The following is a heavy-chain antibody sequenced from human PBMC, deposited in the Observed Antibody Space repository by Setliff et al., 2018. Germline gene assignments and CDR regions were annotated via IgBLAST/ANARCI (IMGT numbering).Heavy chain of an antibody. Sequence: PSETLSLTCTVSGASINSGTYYWAWIRQPPGKGLEWIGRIHYSGTTYYNASLKSRVTMSVDTSKNQFSLNLRSVTAADTAVYYCARTGTYRYFDYWGQGALVTVSS. CDR2: IHYSGTT. J-gene: IGHJ4*02. CDR1: GASINSGTYY. CDR3: ARTGTYRYFDY. D-gene: IGHD1-26*01. V-gene: IGHV4-39*01.